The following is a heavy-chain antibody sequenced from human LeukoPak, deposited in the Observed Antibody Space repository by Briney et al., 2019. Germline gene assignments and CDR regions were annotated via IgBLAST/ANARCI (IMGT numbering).Heavy chain of an antibody. CDR3: NTSGLDP. CDR1: GFTFSSYA. Sequence: GGSLRLSCAASGFTFSSYAMSWVRQAPGKGLEWVSLIGNSGASTYYADSVKGRFTISRDNSKNTLFLQMNSLRAEDTAVYYCNTSGLDPWGQGTLVTVSS. CDR2: IGNSGAST. D-gene: IGHD2-2*02. J-gene: IGHJ5*02. V-gene: IGHV3-23*01.